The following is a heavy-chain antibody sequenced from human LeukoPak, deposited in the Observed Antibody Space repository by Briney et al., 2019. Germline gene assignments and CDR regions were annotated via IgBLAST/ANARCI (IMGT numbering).Heavy chain of an antibody. CDR3: ARPVYGSGSYYNDAEYFQH. D-gene: IGHD3-10*01. Sequence: ASVKVSCKASGYTFTGYYMHWVRQAPGQGLEWMGWINPNSGGTNYAQKFQGRVTMTRDTSISTAYMELSRLRSDDTAAYYCARPVYGSGSYYNDAEYFQHWGQGTLVTVSS. V-gene: IGHV1-2*02. J-gene: IGHJ1*01. CDR2: INPNSGGT. CDR1: GYTFTGYY.